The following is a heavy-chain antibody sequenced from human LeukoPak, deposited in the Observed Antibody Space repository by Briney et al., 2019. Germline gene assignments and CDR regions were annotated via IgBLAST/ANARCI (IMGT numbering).Heavy chain of an antibody. V-gene: IGHV3-74*01. D-gene: IGHD3/OR15-3a*01. Sequence: GGSLRLSCAASGFTFSSYWMHWVRQAPGKGLVWVSRINSAGSSTGYADSVKGRFTISRDNAKNTLYLQMNSLRAEDTAVYYCARWTGKGDAFDIWGQGTMVTVSS. CDR3: ARWTGKGDAFDI. J-gene: IGHJ3*02. CDR1: GFTFSSYW. CDR2: INSAGSST.